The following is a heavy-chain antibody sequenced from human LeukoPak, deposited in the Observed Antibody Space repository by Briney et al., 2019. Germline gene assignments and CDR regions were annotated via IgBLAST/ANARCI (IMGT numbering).Heavy chain of an antibody. CDR3: ARDLCGGDCYSEDAFDI. V-gene: IGHV1-46*04. CDR2: INPSGGST. J-gene: IGHJ3*02. Sequence: GASVKVSFKASGYTFTSYYIHWVRQAPGQGLEWMGIINPSGGSTRYAQKLEGRVTMTRDTSTSTVYMEVSSLRSEDTAVYFCARDLCGGDCYSEDAFDIWGQGTMVTVSS. D-gene: IGHD2-21*02. CDR1: GYTFTSYY.